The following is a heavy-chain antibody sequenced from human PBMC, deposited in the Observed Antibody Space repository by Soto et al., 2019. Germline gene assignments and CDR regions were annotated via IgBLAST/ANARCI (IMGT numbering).Heavy chain of an antibody. J-gene: IGHJ6*02. V-gene: IGHV5-51*01. CDR3: ALTGGFAPVYGFDV. CDR1: GYDFVTNW. Sequence: DSLTISRSCHGYDFVTNWIGLVRQRPGKGLEWMGIIYLGDSDTRYSPSFEGQVTLSADRSTSTVFLEWSFLKTSDTAMYFCALTGGFAPVYGFDVWGQGTSVTVAS. CDR2: IYLGDSDT. D-gene: IGHD3-16*01.